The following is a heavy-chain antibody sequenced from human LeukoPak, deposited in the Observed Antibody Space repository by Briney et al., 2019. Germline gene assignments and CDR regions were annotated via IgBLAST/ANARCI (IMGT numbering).Heavy chain of an antibody. CDR1: GFTFSSYW. Sequence: GGSLRLSCAASGFTFSSYWMHWVRQAPGKGLEWVSGISWNSGSIGYADSVKGRFTISRDNAKNSLYLQMNSLRAEDTTLYYCAKEGFDPWGQRTLVTVSS. J-gene: IGHJ5*02. CDR2: ISWNSGSI. CDR3: AKEGFDP. V-gene: IGHV3-9*01.